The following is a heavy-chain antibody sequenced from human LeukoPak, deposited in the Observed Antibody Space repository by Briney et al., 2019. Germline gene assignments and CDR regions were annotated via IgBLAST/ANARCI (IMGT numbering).Heavy chain of an antibody. V-gene: IGHV1-2*02. J-gene: IGHJ5*02. CDR1: AYTFTGYY. CDR3: ARVSYGDYSYWFDP. Sequence: ASVKVSCKASAYTFTGYYMHWVRQAPGQGLEWMGWINPNSGGTNYAQKFQGRVTMTRDTSISTAYMELSRLRSDDTAVYYCARVSYGDYSYWFDPWGQGTLVTVSS. CDR2: INPNSGGT. D-gene: IGHD4-17*01.